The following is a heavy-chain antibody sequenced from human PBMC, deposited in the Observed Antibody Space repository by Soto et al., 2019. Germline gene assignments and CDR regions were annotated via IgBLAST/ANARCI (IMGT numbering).Heavy chain of an antibody. V-gene: IGHV1-18*01. J-gene: IGHJ5*02. CDR3: ARRKLAPGPSWFDP. Sequence: ASVKVSCKASGYTFTSYGISWVRQAPGQGLEWMGWISAYNGNTNYAQKLQGRVTMTTDTSTSTAYMELRSLRSDDTAVYYCARRKLAPGPSWFDPWGQGTLVTVSS. CDR2: ISAYNGNT. D-gene: IGHD3-3*02. CDR1: GYTFTSYG.